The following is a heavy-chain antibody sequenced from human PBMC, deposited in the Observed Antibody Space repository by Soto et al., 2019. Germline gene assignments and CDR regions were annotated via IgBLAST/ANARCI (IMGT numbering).Heavy chain of an antibody. Sequence: LRLSCAASGFTFSGDSMNWVRQAPGKGLEWVASISTTSTYIYYADSVKGRFTISRDNAKNSLHLQMNSLRAEDTAVYYCVRDYVMDVWGQGTTVTVSS. CDR1: GFTFSGDS. J-gene: IGHJ6*02. CDR3: VRDYVMDV. CDR2: ISTTSTYI. V-gene: IGHV3-21*01. D-gene: IGHD3-10*02.